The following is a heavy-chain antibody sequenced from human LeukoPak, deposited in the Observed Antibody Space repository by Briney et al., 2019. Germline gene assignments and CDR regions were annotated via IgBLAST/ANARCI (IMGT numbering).Heavy chain of an antibody. V-gene: IGHV3-66*01. Sequence: GGSLRLSCAASGFTVSSNYMSRVRQAPGKGLEWVSVIYRGGSTYYADSVKGRFTISRDNSKNTLSLQMNSLRVEDTALYYCASSSGWSPPFWIWGQGTLVTVSS. D-gene: IGHD6-19*01. J-gene: IGHJ4*02. CDR1: GFTVSSNY. CDR2: IYRGGST. CDR3: ASSSGWSPPFWI.